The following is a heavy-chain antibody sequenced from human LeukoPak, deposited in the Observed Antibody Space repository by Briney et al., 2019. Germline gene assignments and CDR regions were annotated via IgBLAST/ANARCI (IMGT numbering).Heavy chain of an antibody. D-gene: IGHD5-24*01. J-gene: IGHJ4*02. Sequence: GASVKVSCKASGYTFTGYYMHWVRQAPGQGLEWMGWINPNSGGTNYAQKFQGRVTMTRDTSISTAYMELSRLRSDDTAVYYCARVQKRVGYNDDYWGQGTLVTVSS. V-gene: IGHV1-2*02. CDR2: INPNSGGT. CDR3: ARVQKRVGYNDDY. CDR1: GYTFTGYY.